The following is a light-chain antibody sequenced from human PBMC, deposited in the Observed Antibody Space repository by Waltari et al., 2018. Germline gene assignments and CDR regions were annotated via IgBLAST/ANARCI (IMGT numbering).Light chain of an antibody. CDR2: AAS. Sequence: IQMTQSPSSLSASVGDSVTITCRASQSVGNYLNWYQQRPAQAPKVLIYAASTLQSGVPSRFSGSGSGTDFTLTINGLQPEDLAIYYCQQTYSAPLSFGGGTKVEMK. V-gene: IGKV1-39*01. CDR3: QQTYSAPLS. J-gene: IGKJ4*01. CDR1: QSVGNY.